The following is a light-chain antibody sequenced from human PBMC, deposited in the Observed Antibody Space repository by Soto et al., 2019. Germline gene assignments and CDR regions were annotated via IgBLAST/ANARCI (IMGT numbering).Light chain of an antibody. CDR3: QQYNSYSRT. CDR1: QTIYNW. CDR2: KAS. Sequence: DIQMTQSPSTLSGSVGDRVTITCRASQTIYNWLAWYQQKPGKAPKLLIYKASSLESGVPSRFSGSGSGTEFTLTISSLQPDDFATYYCQQYNSYSRTFGQGTKVDIK. V-gene: IGKV1-5*03. J-gene: IGKJ1*01.